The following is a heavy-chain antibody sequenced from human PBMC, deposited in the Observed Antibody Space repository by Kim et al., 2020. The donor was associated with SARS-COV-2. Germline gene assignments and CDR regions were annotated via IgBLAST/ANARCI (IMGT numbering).Heavy chain of an antibody. J-gene: IGHJ4*02. D-gene: IGHD6-19*01. CDR3: ARLGEYSSGFDY. V-gene: IGHV1-69*01. CDR2: A. Sequence: ASYAQEFQGRVTITADESTGTAHMELSSLRSEDTAVYYCARLGEYSSGFDYWGQGTLVTVSS.